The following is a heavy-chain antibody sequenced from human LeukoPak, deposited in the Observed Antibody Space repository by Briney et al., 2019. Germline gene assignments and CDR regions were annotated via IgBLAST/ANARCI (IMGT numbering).Heavy chain of an antibody. CDR1: GYTFTSNY. CDR2: ISPSGGST. J-gene: IGHJ3*02. CDR3: ARDLQEGPTFRAFDI. V-gene: IGHV1-46*04. D-gene: IGHD3-3*02. Sequence: GASVKVSCKAFGYTFTSNYMHWVRQAPGQGPEWMGVISPSGGSTTYAQTLQGRVTMTRDMSSSTVYMELSSLIFEDTALYYCARDLQEGPTFRAFDIWGQGTMVTVSS.